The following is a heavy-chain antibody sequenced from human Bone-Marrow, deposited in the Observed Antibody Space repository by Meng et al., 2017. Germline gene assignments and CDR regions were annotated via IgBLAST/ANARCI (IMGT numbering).Heavy chain of an antibody. J-gene: IGHJ4*02. Sequence: ASVKVFCKASGYTFTGDYMHWVRQAPGQGLEWMGWINPNSGGTNYAQKFQGRVTMTRDTSISTAYMKLSRLRSDDTAVYYCARVGAIAVVPSFDYWGQGTLVTVSS. CDR3: ARVGAIAVVPSFDY. D-gene: IGHD6-19*01. CDR2: INPNSGGT. V-gene: IGHV1-2*02. CDR1: GYTFTGDY.